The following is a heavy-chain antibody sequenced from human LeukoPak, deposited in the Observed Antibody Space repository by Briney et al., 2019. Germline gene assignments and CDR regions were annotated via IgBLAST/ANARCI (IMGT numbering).Heavy chain of an antibody. Sequence: GASVKVSCKASGYTFTSYDINWVRQATGQGLEWMGWMNPNSGNTGYAQKFQGRVTMTRNTSISTAYMELSNLRSEDTAVYYCARGLRGYSSGWRSFAFDIWGQGTMVTVSS. CDR1: GYTFTSYD. J-gene: IGHJ3*02. D-gene: IGHD6-19*01. V-gene: IGHV1-8*01. CDR2: MNPNSGNT. CDR3: ARGLRGYSSGWRSFAFDI.